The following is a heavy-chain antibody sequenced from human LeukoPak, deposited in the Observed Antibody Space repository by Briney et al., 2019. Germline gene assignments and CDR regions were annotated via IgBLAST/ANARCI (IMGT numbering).Heavy chain of an antibody. CDR1: GGSFSGYY. V-gene: IGHV4-34*01. Sequence: SETPSLTCAVYGGSFSGYYWSWIRQPPGKGLEWIGGINHSGSTNYNPSLKSRVTISVDTSKNQFSLKLSSVTAADTAVYYCARGRTFTYCDILTGYSDYYYYYMDVWGKGTTVTVSS. CDR2: INHSGST. CDR3: ARGRTFTYCDILTGYSDYYYYYMDV. J-gene: IGHJ6*03. D-gene: IGHD3-9*01.